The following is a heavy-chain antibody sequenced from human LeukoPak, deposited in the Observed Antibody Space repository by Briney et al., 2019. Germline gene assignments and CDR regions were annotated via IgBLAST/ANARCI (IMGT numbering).Heavy chain of an antibody. J-gene: IGHJ4*02. CDR2: IRSKANSYAT. D-gene: IGHD3-22*01. CDR3: TRPSYDSSVSGVVY. CDR1: GFTFSGSA. V-gene: IGHV3-73*01. Sequence: GGSLRLSCATSGFTFSGSAKHWVRQASGKGLEWVGRIRSKANSYATTDAASVKGRFTISRDDSKNTAYLQMNSLKTEDTAVYYCTRPSYDSSVSGVVYWGQGTLVTVSS.